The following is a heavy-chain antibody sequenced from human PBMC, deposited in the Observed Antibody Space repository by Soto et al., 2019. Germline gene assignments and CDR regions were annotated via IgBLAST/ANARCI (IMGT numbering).Heavy chain of an antibody. Sequence: QVQLVQSGAEVKKPGASVKVSCKASGYSFTDYDINWVRQAAGQGLEWMGWMNPNTGNTAYAQKFQGRLTLTRDTSISTAYMDLSSLTSEDTAVYFCARGFNSYSDHWAQGTLVTVSS. CDR3: ARGFNSYSDH. CDR1: GYSFTDYD. J-gene: IGHJ4*02. CDR2: MNPNTGNT. D-gene: IGHD3-10*01. V-gene: IGHV1-8*01.